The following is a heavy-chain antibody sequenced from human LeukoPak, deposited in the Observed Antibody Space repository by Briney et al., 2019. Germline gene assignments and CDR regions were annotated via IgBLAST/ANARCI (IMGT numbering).Heavy chain of an antibody. CDR2: ISGSGGST. CDR3: ARHVVAVGFDY. CDR1: GFTFSSYA. Sequence: GGSLRLSCAASGFTFSSYAMHWVRQAPGKGLEWVAVISGSGGSTYYADSVKGRFTISRDNSKNTLYLQMNSLRAEDTAVYYCARHVVAVGFDYWGQGTLVTVSS. V-gene: IGHV3-23*01. D-gene: IGHD3-22*01. J-gene: IGHJ4*02.